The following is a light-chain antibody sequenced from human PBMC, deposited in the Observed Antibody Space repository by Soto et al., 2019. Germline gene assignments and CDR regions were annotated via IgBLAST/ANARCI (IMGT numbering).Light chain of an antibody. Sequence: EIVLTQSPATLSLSPGERATLSCRASQSLNSHLAWYQHKPGQAPRLLIYDASTRAAGIPARFTGSGSGTDFPLTISSLDPEDSAVYYCQQRNNWPSFGGGSKLEI. J-gene: IGKJ4*01. V-gene: IGKV3-11*01. CDR3: QQRNNWPS. CDR2: DAS. CDR1: QSLNSH.